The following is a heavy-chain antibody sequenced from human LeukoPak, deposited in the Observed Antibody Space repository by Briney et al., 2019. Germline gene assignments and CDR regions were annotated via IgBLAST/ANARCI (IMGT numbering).Heavy chain of an antibody. Sequence: GGSLTLSCAASGFAFSNYAMRWVRQAPGKGLEWVSTISGSGGNTYYADSVKGRFSVSSDNSKTTLYLQMNSLRAEDTAVYYCAKEGSTLTAGRYFDYWGQGTLVTVSS. J-gene: IGHJ4*02. CDR1: GFAFSNYA. CDR2: ISGSGGNT. CDR3: AKEGSTLTAGRYFDY. D-gene: IGHD4-17*01. V-gene: IGHV3-23*01.